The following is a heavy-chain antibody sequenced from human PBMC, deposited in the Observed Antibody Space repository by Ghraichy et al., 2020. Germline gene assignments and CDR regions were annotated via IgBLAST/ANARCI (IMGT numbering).Heavy chain of an antibody. D-gene: IGHD4-23*01. V-gene: IGHV3-48*02. CDR2: ITSSSRNT. CDR1: GFTFSSYS. Sequence: GESLNISCVGSGFTFSSYSMNWVRQSPGKGLEWVSYITSSSRNTFYADSVKGRFTISRDNAQNSLSLQMNSLRDEDTAVYYCARGSRVVRFYYYDGMDVWGQGTTVTVSS. J-gene: IGHJ6*02. CDR3: ARGSRVVRFYYYDGMDV.